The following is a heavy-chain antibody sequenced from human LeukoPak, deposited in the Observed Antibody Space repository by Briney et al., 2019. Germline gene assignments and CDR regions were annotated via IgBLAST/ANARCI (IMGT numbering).Heavy chain of an antibody. CDR1: GVSISGYY. D-gene: IGHD2-21*02. J-gene: IGHJ3*02. Sequence: PSETLSLTCTVSGVSISGYYLNWIRQPPGKGLEWIGYIHYSGSTNCNPSLKSRVTISVDTSKNQFSLKVTSVTAADTAVYYCARSMTAYGLDIWGQGTRVIVSS. CDR2: IHYSGST. V-gene: IGHV4-59*01. CDR3: ARSMTAYGLDI.